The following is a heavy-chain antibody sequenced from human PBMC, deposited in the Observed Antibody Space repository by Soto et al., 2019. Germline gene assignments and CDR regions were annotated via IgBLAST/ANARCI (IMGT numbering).Heavy chain of an antibody. Sequence: PSQTLSLTCAITGASVSNNSDGWSWVRQSPSRGLEWLGRTYYRSKWYYEYAVSVRGRITINPYTSKNQYSLQLNSVTPEDTAVYFCARGEQYSGRIFDYWGQGTRVTVSS. D-gene: IGHD1-26*01. CDR3: ARGEQYSGRIFDY. CDR2: TYYRSKWYY. V-gene: IGHV6-1*01. J-gene: IGHJ4*01. CDR1: GASVSNNSDG.